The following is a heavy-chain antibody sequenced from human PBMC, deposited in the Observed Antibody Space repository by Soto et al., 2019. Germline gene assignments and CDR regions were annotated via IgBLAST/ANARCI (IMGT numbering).Heavy chain of an antibody. D-gene: IGHD6-6*01. Sequence: ASETLSLTCAVYGGSFSCYYWSWIRQPPGKGLEWIGEINHSGSTNYNPSLKSRVTISVDTPKNQFSLKLSSVTAADTAVYYCARIAARSGYGMDVWGQGTTVTVSS. CDR2: INHSGST. V-gene: IGHV4-34*01. J-gene: IGHJ6*02. CDR1: GGSFSCYY. CDR3: ARIAARSGYGMDV.